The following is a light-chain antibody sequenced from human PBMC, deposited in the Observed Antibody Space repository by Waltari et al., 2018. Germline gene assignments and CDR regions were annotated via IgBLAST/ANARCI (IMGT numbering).Light chain of an antibody. Sequence: QTVVTQDPSFSVLPGGTVTLTCGLSSGSVSTSYFPRWYQQTPGQALLTLFYSTTTRSSWVPDRFSGSILGNKAALTITGAQADDESDYDCVLYMGSGSYGVFGGGTKLTVL. J-gene: IGLJ3*02. CDR1: SGSVSTSYF. V-gene: IGLV8-61*01. CDR3: VLYMGSGSYGV. CDR2: STT.